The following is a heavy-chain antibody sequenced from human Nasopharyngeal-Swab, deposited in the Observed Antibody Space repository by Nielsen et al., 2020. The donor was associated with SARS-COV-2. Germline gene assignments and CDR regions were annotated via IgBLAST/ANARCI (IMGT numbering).Heavy chain of an antibody. CDR2: IRSKAYGGTT. V-gene: IGHV3-49*03. CDR1: GFTFGDYA. CDR3: TRETPYSSGWYSFDY. D-gene: IGHD6-19*01. J-gene: IGHJ4*02. Sequence: GESLKISYTASGFTFGDYAMSWFRQTPGKGLEWVGFIRSKAYGGTTEYAASVKGRFTISRDDSKSIAYLQMNSLKTEDTAVHYCTRETPYSSGWYSFDYWGQGTLVTVSS.